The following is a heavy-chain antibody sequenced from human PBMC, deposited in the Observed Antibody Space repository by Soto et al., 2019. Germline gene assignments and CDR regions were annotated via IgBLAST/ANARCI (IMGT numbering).Heavy chain of an antibody. J-gene: IGHJ3*02. V-gene: IGHV3-53*02. CDR1: GFTVSSNY. CDR2: IYSGGST. CDR3: AREAVGGSGALDI. D-gene: IGHD6-19*01. Sequence: EVQVVETVGGLIQPGGSLRLSCAASGFTVSSNYMSWVRQAPGKGLEWVSVIYSGGSTYYVDSVKGRFTISRDNSKNTVYLQMNSLRAEDTAVYYCAREAVGGSGALDIWGQGTMVTVSS.